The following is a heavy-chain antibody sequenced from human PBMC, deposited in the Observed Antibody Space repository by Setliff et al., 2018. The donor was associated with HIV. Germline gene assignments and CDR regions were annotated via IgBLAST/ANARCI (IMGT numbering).Heavy chain of an antibody. V-gene: IGHV4-38-2*01. CDR2: IYRTGST. J-gene: IGHJ3*01. CDR3: ASQNGYGLLGGV. CDR1: GYSIISGDY. Sequence: SETLSLTCRVSGYSIISGDYWGWIRQPPGKGLEWIGIIYRTGSTYYNPSLKIRITMSIDTSKNHFSVNLSSVTASYTAVYYCASQNGYGLLGGVWGQGTMGTV. D-gene: IGHD5-18*01.